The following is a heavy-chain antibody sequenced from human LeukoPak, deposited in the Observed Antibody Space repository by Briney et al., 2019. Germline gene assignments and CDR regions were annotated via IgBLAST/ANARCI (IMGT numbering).Heavy chain of an antibody. V-gene: IGHV3-53*01. D-gene: IGHD5-24*01. CDR1: GFTVSSNY. Sequence: GGSLRLSCAASGFTVSSNYMSWVRQAPGKGLEWVSVIYSGGSTYYADSVKGRFTISRDNSKNTLYLQMSSLRAEDTAVYYCARGTRRDGYNFDYWGQGTLVTVSS. CDR3: ARGTRRDGYNFDY. J-gene: IGHJ4*02. CDR2: IYSGGST.